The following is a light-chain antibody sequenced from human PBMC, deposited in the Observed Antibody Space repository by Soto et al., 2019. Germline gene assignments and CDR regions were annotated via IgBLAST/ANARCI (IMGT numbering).Light chain of an antibody. CDR3: QQRSNWPPT. CDR2: GAS. V-gene: IGKV3-11*01. Sequence: EIVMTQSPATLSVSPGERATLSCRASQSVSSNLAWYQQKPGQAPRLLIYGASTRATGIPARFSGSGSGTDFTLTISSLEPEDFAVYYCQQRSNWPPTFGQGTRLENK. J-gene: IGKJ5*01. CDR1: QSVSSN.